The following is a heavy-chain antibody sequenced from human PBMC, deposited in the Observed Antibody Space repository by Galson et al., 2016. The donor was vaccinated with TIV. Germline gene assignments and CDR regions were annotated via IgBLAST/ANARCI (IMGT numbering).Heavy chain of an antibody. CDR1: GFSFQNYA. CDR2: IDWNGENI. V-gene: IGHV3-9*01. J-gene: IGHJ3*01. Sequence: SLRLSCASSGFSFQNYAIHWVRQPPGKGLEWVSGIDWNGENIGYADSVKGRFTISRDNAKNSLYLQMNSLRHDDTALYFCTRGGMQLWTSVDFDLWGQGTMVTVSS. CDR3: TRGGMQLWTSVDFDL. D-gene: IGHD5-18*01.